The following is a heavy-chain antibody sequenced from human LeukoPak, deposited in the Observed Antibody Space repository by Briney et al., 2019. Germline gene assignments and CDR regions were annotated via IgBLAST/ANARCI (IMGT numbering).Heavy chain of an antibody. V-gene: IGHV1-2*02. J-gene: IGHJ5*02. D-gene: IGHD6-13*01. Sequence: ASVKVSCKASGYTFTGYYMHLVRQAPGQGLEWMGWINPNSGGTNYAQKFQGRVTMTRDTSISTAYMELSRLRSDDTAVYYCARKLAAAGIFDWFDPWGQGTLVTVSS. CDR1: GYTFTGYY. CDR2: INPNSGGT. CDR3: ARKLAAAGIFDWFDP.